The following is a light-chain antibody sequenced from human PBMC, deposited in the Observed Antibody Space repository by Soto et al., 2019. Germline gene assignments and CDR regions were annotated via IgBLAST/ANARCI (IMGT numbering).Light chain of an antibody. V-gene: IGKV3-15*01. CDR3: QQYNKWPQVT. Sequence: EIVMTQSPATLSVSPGERATLSCRASQSVSSNLAWYQQKPGQAPRLLIHGASTRATGIPARFSGSGSGTEFTLTISSLQSEDFAVYYCQQYNKWPQVTFGGGTKVDI. CDR2: GAS. J-gene: IGKJ4*01. CDR1: QSVSSN.